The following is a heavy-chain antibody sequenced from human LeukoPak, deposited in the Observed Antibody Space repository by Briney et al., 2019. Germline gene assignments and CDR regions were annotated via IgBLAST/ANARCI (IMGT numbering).Heavy chain of an antibody. CDR1: GGSISSGGYY. V-gene: IGHV4-31*03. J-gene: IGHJ2*01. CDR2: IYYSGST. Sequence: PSQTLSLTCTVSGGSISSGGYYWSLIRQHPGKGLEWIGYIYYSGSTYYNPSLKSRVTISVDTSKNQFSLKLSSVTAADTAVYYCARAAGSPPYWYFDLWGRGTLVTVSS. D-gene: IGHD6-19*01. CDR3: ARAAGSPPYWYFDL.